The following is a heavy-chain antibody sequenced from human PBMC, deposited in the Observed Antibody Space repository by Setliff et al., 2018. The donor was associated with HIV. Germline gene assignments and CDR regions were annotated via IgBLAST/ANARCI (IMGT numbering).Heavy chain of an antibody. D-gene: IGHD3-3*01. CDR2: IHYNGDT. J-gene: IGHJ4*02. CDR1: GGSISSSY. V-gene: IGHV4-59*08. CDR3: ARQMTIPGVAVTPVDY. Sequence: SETLSLTCTVSGGSISSSYWTWTRQPPGKGLEWIGNIHYNGDTAYNPSLKSRLTISVDTSKSQFSLKLTSVTAADTAVYYCARQMTIPGVAVTPVDYWGQGALVTVSS.